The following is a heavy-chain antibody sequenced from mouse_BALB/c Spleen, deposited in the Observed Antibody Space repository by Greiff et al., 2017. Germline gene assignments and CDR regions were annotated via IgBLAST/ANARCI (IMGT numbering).Heavy chain of an antibody. D-gene: IGHD2-1*01. CDR1: GYSITSGYY. Sequence: EVQLVESGPGLVKPSQSLSLTCSVTGYSITSGYYWNWIRQFPGNKLEWMGYISYDGSNNYNPSLKNRISITRDTSKNQFFLKLNSVTTEDTATYYCARGDGNFAYWGQGTLVTVSA. V-gene: IGHV3-6*02. CDR3: ARGDGNFAY. J-gene: IGHJ3*01. CDR2: ISYDGSN.